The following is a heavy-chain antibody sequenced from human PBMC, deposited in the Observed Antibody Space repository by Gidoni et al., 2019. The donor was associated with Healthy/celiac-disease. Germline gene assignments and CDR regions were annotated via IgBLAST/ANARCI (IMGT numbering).Heavy chain of an antibody. J-gene: IGHJ6*03. CDR2: ISWNSGSI. CDR3: ARGPQPANRAAAGIYVSYYYYMDV. Sequence: EVQLVESGGGLVQPGRSLRLSCAASGFTFADYAMPWVGQAPGKGLEWVSGISWNSGSIGYADSVKGRFTISRDNAKNSLYLQMNSLRAEDTALYYCARGPQPANRAAAGIYVSYYYYMDVWGKGTTVTVSS. D-gene: IGHD6-13*01. V-gene: IGHV3-9*01. CDR1: GFTFADYA.